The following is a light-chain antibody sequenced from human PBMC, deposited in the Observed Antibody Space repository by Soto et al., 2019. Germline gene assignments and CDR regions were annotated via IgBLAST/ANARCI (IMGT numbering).Light chain of an antibody. J-gene: IGKJ1*01. V-gene: IGKV4-1*01. CDR3: QQYYSTPPWT. CDR2: WAS. CDR1: QSVLYSSNNKNY. Sequence: DIVMTQSPDSLAVSLGERATINCKSSQSVLYSSNNKNYLAWYQQRPGQPPKLLIYWASTRESGVPDRFSGSGSGTDFTLTINSLQAEDVAVYYCQQYYSTPPWTFDQGTRVEIK.